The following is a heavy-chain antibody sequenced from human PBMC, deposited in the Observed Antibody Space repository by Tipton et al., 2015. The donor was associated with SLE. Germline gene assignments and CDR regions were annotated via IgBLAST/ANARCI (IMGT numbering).Heavy chain of an antibody. J-gene: IGHJ4*02. D-gene: IGHD4-23*01. V-gene: IGHV4-34*01. CDR2: INHSGST. CDR1: GGSFSGYY. CDR3: ARVGVVTPFDY. Sequence: TLSLTCAVYGGSFSGYYWSWIRQPPGKGLEWIGEINHSGSTNYNPSLKSRVTISVDTSKTQFSLKLSSVTAADTAVYYCARVGVVTPFDYWGQGTLVTVSS.